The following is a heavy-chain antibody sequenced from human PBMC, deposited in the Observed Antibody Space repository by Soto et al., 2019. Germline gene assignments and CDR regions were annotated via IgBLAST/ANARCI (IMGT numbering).Heavy chain of an antibody. Sequence: GGSLRLSCAASGFTFSSYAMSWVRQAPGKGLEWVSAISGSGGSTYYADSVKGRFTISRDNSKNTLYLQMNSLRAEDTAVYYCAKELAYLSSHYYYYGMDVWGQGTTVTVSS. V-gene: IGHV3-23*01. J-gene: IGHJ6*02. CDR1: GFTFSSYA. CDR3: AKELAYLSSHYYYYGMDV. CDR2: ISGSGGST. D-gene: IGHD3-3*02.